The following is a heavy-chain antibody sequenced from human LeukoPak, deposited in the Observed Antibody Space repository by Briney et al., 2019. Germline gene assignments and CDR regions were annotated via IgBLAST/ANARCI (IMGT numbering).Heavy chain of an antibody. D-gene: IGHD1-14*01. CDR3: AKDPGGYYFDY. J-gene: IGHJ4*02. V-gene: IGHV3-30*18. Sequence: PGGSLRLSCAASGFTFSSYWMNWARQAPGKGLEWVAVISYDGSNKYYADSVKGRFTISRDNSKNTLYLQMNSLRAEDTAVYYCAKDPGGYYFDYWGQGTLVTVSS. CDR1: GFTFSSYW. CDR2: ISYDGSNK.